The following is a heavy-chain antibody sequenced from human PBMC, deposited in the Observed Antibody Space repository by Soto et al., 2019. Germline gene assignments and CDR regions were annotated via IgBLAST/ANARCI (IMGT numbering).Heavy chain of an antibody. J-gene: IGHJ6*02. CDR3: ARDPPYYDFWSGSYTGEYYYGMDV. V-gene: IGHV3-74*01. Sequence: GGSLRLSCAASGFTLRSYWVTWAGKAQGRGLVWVPRLNSDGSSTTYADSVKGRFTISRDNAKNTLYLQMSSLRAEDTAVYYCARDPPYYDFWSGSYTGEYYYGMDVWGQGTTVTVSS. D-gene: IGHD3-3*01. CDR2: LNSDGSST. CDR1: GFTLRSYW.